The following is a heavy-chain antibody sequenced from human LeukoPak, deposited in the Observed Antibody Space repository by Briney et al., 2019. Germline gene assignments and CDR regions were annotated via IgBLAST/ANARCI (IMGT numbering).Heavy chain of an antibody. CDR3: ARDRGCSSTSCYWFYYMDV. CDR2: IIPIFGTA. CDR1: GGTFSSYA. J-gene: IGHJ6*03. V-gene: IGHV1-69*13. Sequence: SVKVSCKASGGTFSSYAISWVRQAPGQELEWMGGIIPIFGTANYAQKFQGRVTITADESTSTAYMELSSLRSEDTAVYYCARDRGCSSTSCYWFYYMDVWGKGTTVTVSS. D-gene: IGHD2-2*01.